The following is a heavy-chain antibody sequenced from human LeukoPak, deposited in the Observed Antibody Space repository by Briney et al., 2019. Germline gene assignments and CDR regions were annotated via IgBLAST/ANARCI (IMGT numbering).Heavy chain of an antibody. V-gene: IGHV3-23*01. J-gene: IGHJ4*02. CDR1: GFTFSSYA. D-gene: IGHD2-2*01. Sequence: GGPLRLSCAASGFTFSSYAMSWVRQAPGKGLEWVSAISGSGGSTYYADSVKGRFTISRDNSKNTLYLQMNSLRAEDTAVYYCARQPIVVVPAAMPAFFDYWGQGTLVTVSS. CDR3: ARQPIVVVPAAMPAFFDY. CDR2: ISGSGGST.